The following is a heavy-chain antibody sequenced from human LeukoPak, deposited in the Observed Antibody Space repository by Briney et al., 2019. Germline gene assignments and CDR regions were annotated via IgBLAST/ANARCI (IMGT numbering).Heavy chain of an antibody. CDR1: GFVFSIYT. CDR3: VKDFGRIRGTPDS. Sequence: PGGSLRLSCSASGFVFSIYTTYWVRQAPGKGPEYVSTISGSGNGVSIYYADSVRGRFTISRDDSKSILYLQMNGLRSEDTAVYYCVKDFGRIRGTPDSWGQGTLVTVSS. V-gene: IGHV3-64D*06. J-gene: IGHJ4*02. CDR2: ISGSGNGVSI. D-gene: IGHD1-26*01.